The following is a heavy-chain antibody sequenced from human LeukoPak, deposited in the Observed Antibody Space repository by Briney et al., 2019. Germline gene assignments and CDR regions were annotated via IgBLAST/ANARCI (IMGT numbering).Heavy chain of an antibody. D-gene: IGHD6-19*01. CDR2: ISGSGSST. Sequence: GGSLRLSCAASGSTFSSYAMNWVRQAPGKGLEWVSVISGSGSSTYYADSVKGRFTISRDNSKNTLYLQMNSLRAEDAALYYCAKAHSSGWYVIFDYWGQGTLVTVSS. CDR3: AKAHSSGWYVIFDY. J-gene: IGHJ4*02. V-gene: IGHV3-23*01. CDR1: GSTFSSYA.